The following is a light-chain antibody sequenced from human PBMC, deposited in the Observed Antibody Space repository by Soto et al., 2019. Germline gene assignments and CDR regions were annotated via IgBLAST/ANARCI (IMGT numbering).Light chain of an antibody. CDR3: QQYDTSPRT. CDR1: QSVSSSY. CDR2: AAS. V-gene: IGKV3-20*01. Sequence: EIVLTQSPGTLSLSPGERATLSCRASQSVSSSYLAWCQQKPGQAPRILIYAASSRATGIPDRFSGSGSGTDFTLTISRLEPEDFAVYYCQQYDTSPRTFGQGTKVDIK. J-gene: IGKJ1*01.